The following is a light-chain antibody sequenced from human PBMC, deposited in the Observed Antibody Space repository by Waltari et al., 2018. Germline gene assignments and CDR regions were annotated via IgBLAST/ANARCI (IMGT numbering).Light chain of an antibody. CDR1: SSDVGGYNY. V-gene: IGLV2-14*01. CDR2: DVS. CDR3: SSYTSSSTF. Sequence: QSALTQPASVSGSPGQSITISCTGTSSDVGGYNYVSWYQQHPGKAPKLMIYDVSKRPGGVSNRFSGSKSGNTASLTSSGLEAEDESDYYCSSYTSSSTFFGTGTKVTVL. J-gene: IGLJ1*01.